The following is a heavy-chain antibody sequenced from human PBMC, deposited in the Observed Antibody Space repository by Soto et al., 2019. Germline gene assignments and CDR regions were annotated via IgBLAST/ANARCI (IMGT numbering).Heavy chain of an antibody. Sequence: QVQLVESGGGVVQPGRSLRLSCAASGFSFNRFVMHWVRQAPGKGLEWVATIWYDENNNKYVDSVNGRFTISRDNSRSTLSLQMNSLRAEDTALYYCARGSRAWGTFDNWGQGTLVTVSA. D-gene: IGHD1-7*01. J-gene: IGHJ4*02. CDR3: ARGSRAWGTFDN. V-gene: IGHV3-33*01. CDR1: GFSFNRFV. CDR2: IWYDENNN.